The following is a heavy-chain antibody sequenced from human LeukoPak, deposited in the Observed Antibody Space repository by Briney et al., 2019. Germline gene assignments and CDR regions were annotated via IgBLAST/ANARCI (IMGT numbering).Heavy chain of an antibody. J-gene: IGHJ4*02. CDR2: ISYDGSNK. Sequence: GGSLRLSCAASGFTFSSYAMHWVRQAPGKGLEWVAVISYDGSNKYYADSVKGRFTISRDNSKNTLYLQTNSLRAEDTAVYYCARDLLTLFDYWGQGTLVTVSS. CDR3: ARDLLTLFDY. D-gene: IGHD7-27*01. CDR1: GFTFSSYA. V-gene: IGHV3-30-3*01.